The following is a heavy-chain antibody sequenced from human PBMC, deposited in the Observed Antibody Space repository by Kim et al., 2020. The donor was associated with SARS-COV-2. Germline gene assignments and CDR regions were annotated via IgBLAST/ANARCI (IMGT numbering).Heavy chain of an antibody. Sequence: GGSLRLSCAASGFTFSSYGMHWVRQAPGKGLEWVAVIWYDGSNKYYADSVKGRFTISRDNSKNTLYLQMNSLRAEDTAAYYCARDPPVAGIDYWGRGTLVTVSS. D-gene: IGHD6-19*01. CDR2: IWYDGSNK. J-gene: IGHJ4*02. V-gene: IGHV3-33*01. CDR3: ARDPPVAGIDY. CDR1: GFTFSSYG.